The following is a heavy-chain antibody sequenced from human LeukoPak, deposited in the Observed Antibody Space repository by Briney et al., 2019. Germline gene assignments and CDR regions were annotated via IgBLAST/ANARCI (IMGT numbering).Heavy chain of an antibody. CDR2: ISTSGTYR. V-gene: IGHV3-21*04. J-gene: IGHJ6*03. D-gene: IGHD3-10*01. Sequence: GGSLRLSCAASGFTLTSYSVNWVRQAPGKGLEWVSCISTSGTYRYYADSINGRFTVSRDDAENSVSLQMSSLGDEDTATYYCARDLSGLTRGVIRPGYHYMDVWGRGTTVVVSS. CDR1: GFTLTSYS. CDR3: ARDLSGLTRGVIRPGYHYMDV.